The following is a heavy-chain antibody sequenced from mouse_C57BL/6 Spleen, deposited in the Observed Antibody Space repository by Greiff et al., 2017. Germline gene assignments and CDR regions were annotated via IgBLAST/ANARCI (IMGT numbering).Heavy chain of an antibody. J-gene: IGHJ3*01. V-gene: IGHV1-69*01. CDR3: ARVGDGYYGFAY. Sequence: VQLQQSGPELVKPGASVKISCKASGYTFTSYWMHWVKQRPGQGLEWIGEIDPSDSYTNYNQKFKGKSTLTVDKSSSTAYMQLSSLTSEDSAVYYCARVGDGYYGFAYWGQGTLVTVSA. CDR1: GYTFTSYW. D-gene: IGHD2-3*01. CDR2: IDPSDSYT.